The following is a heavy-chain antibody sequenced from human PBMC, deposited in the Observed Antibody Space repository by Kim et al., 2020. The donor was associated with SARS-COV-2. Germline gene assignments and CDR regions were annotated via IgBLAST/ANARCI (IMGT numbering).Heavy chain of an antibody. CDR2: IYWDDDK. V-gene: IGHV2-5*02. J-gene: IGHJ3*02. Sequence: SGPTLVNPTQTLTLTCTFSGFSLTTTAVGVGWVRQPPGKALEWLALIYWDDDKRYSPSLKNRLTITKDTSKNQVVLTMTNMDPVDTATYYCAHIGATRGCYPLCPFDIWGQGTMVTVSS. CDR3: AHIGATRGCYPLCPFDI. CDR1: GFSLTTTAVG. D-gene: IGHD2-2*01.